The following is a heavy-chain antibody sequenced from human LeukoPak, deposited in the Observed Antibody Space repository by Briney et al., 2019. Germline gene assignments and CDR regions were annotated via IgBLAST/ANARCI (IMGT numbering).Heavy chain of an antibody. V-gene: IGHV6-1*01. CDR1: GDSVSSNSAA. CDR2: TYYRSKWYN. J-gene: IGHJ3*02. D-gene: IGHD3-3*01. CDR3: SRGYTYYDFWSGYRPGALDI. Sequence: SQTLSLTCAISGDSVSSNSAAWNWIRQSPSRGLEWLGRTYYRSKWYNDYAVSVKSRITINPDTSTKQFYVQLNFVTPEGTALYYCSRGYTYYDFWSGYRPGALDIWGQGTMVTVSS.